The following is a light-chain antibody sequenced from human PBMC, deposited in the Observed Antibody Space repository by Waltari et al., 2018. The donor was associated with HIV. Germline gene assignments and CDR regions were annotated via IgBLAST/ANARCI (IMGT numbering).Light chain of an antibody. Sequence: SYDLTQPPSVSVSPGQTARITCSGDTLPNQYVYWYQQKPGQAPGLLIYEDSERPSGIPGRVSGSISGTTVTLTSSGVQAEDEADYYWQSTDSSDTFAVFGGGTKLTVL. V-gene: IGLV3-25*03. CDR2: EDS. J-gene: IGLJ3*02. CDR1: TLPNQY. CDR3: QSTDSSDTFAV.